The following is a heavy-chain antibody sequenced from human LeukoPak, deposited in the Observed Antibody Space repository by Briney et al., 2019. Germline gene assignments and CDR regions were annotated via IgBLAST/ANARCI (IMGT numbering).Heavy chain of an antibody. CDR1: GITLSNYG. CDR3: AKRGVVIRVFLVGFHKEAYYFDS. D-gene: IGHD3-10*01. CDR2: LSGSGGGT. Sequence: GGSLRLSCAVSGITLSNYGMSWVRQAPGKGLEWVAGLSGSGGGTNYADSVQGRFTISRDNPKNTLYLQMNSLRAEDTAVYFCAKRGVVIRVFLVGFHKEAYYFDSWAREPWSPSPQ. V-gene: IGHV3-23*01. J-gene: IGHJ4*02.